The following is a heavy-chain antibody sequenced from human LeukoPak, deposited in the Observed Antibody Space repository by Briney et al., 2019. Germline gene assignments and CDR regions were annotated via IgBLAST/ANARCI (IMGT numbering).Heavy chain of an antibody. D-gene: IGHD5-12*01. CDR2: ISGSGGST. CDR3: ANGWGYSGYDSFFEF. J-gene: IGHJ4*02. CDR1: GFTFSSYA. V-gene: IGHV3-23*01. Sequence: GGSLRLSCTASGFTFSSYAMSWVRHAPGKGLEWVSAISGSGGSTYYADSVKGRFTISRDNSNNTLYLQMNSLRAEDTAVYYCANGWGYSGYDSFFEFWGQGTLVTVSS.